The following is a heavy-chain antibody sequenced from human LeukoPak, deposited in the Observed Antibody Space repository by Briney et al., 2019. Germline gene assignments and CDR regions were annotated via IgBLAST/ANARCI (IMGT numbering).Heavy chain of an antibody. D-gene: IGHD3-10*01. J-gene: IGHJ4*02. Sequence: GSLRLSCAATGFTYSGYAMNWVRQAPGKRLEWVSGISGSGGNTYYADSVKGRFTISRDNSKNMLYLEMNSLRTEDTAVYYCAKGGRGSGSYNYFDKWGQGTLVTVSS. CDR3: AKGGRGSGSYNYFDK. CDR1: GFTYSGYA. CDR2: ISGSGGNT. V-gene: IGHV3-23*01.